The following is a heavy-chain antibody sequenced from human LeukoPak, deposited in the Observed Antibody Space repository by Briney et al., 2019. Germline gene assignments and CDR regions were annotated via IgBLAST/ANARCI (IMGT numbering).Heavy chain of an antibody. Sequence: LRLSCAASGFTFDDYAMHWVRQAPGKGLEWVSGISWNSGSIGYADSVKGRFTISRDNAKNSLYLQMNSLRAEDTALYYCAKDRYGGNSGYFQHWGQGTLVTVSS. CDR1: GFTFDDYA. CDR2: ISWNSGSI. D-gene: IGHD4-23*01. CDR3: AKDRYGGNSGYFQH. J-gene: IGHJ1*01. V-gene: IGHV3-9*01.